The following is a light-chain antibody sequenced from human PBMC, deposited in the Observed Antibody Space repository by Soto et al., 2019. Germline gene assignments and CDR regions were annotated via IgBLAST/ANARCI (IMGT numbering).Light chain of an antibody. CDR1: QSVRGN. V-gene: IGKV3D-15*01. J-gene: IGKJ1*01. Sequence: EIVLTQSSCTLSPSPGKRGTLSWRASQSVRGNSLAWYQQKNDQAPRLLIYGASSRATGIPDRFSGSGYGTDFNLTISSLQSEDFAVYYCQQYNDWPWTFGQGTKVDIK. CDR2: GAS. CDR3: QQYNDWPWT.